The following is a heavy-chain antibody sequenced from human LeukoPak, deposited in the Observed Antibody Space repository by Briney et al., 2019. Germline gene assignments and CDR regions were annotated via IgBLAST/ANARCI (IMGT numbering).Heavy chain of an antibody. V-gene: IGHV1-69*06. CDR2: IIPIFGTA. Sequence: ASVKVSCTASGGTFSSYAISWVRQAPGQGLEWMGGIIPIFGTANYAQKFQGRVTITADKSTSTAYMELSSLRSEDTAVYYCARVPSYGSGSYYTAWGQGTLVTVSS. D-gene: IGHD3-10*01. J-gene: IGHJ5*02. CDR3: ARVPSYGSGSYYTA. CDR1: GGTFSSYA.